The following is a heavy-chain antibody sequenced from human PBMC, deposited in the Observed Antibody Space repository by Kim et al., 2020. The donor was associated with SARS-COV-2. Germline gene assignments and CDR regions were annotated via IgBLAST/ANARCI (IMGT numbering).Heavy chain of an antibody. CDR1: GGSFSGYY. D-gene: IGHD3-16*02. Sequence: SETLSLTCAVYGGSFSGYYWSWIRQPPGKGLEWIGEINHSGSTNYNPSLKSRVTISVDTSKNQFSLKLSSVTAADTAVYYCARVVYDYVWGSYHAQRRDNWFDPWGQGTLVTVSS. CDR2: INHSGST. V-gene: IGHV4-34*01. J-gene: IGHJ5*02. CDR3: ARVVYDYVWGSYHAQRRDNWFDP.